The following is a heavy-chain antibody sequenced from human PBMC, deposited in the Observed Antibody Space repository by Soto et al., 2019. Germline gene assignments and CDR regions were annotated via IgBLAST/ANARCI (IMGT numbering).Heavy chain of an antibody. CDR1: GYSFTSYW. J-gene: IGHJ6*03. CDR2: IYPGDSDT. D-gene: IGHD5-12*01. CDR3: ARHPTSVATKRGYYYYYMDV. Sequence: EVQLVQSGAEVKKPGESLKISCKGSGYSFTSYWIGWVRQMPGKGLEWMGIIYPGDSDTRYSPSFQGQVTISADKSISTAYLQRSSLKASDTAMYYCARHPTSVATKRGYYYYYMDVWGKGTTVTVSS. V-gene: IGHV5-51*01.